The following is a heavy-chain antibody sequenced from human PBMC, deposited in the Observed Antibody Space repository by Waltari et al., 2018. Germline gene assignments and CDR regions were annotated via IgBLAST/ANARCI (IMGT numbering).Heavy chain of an antibody. D-gene: IGHD5-12*01. J-gene: IGHJ2*01. CDR3: ARGKREMATSPPYWYFDL. CDR1: GGTFSSYA. V-gene: IGHV1-69*13. Sequence: QVQLVQSGAEVKKPGSSVTVSCKPSGGTFSSYALSRVRQPPGQRLEWMGGIIPILGTANYAQKFQGRVTITADEATSTAYMELSSLRSEDTAVYYCARGKREMATSPPYWYFDLWGRGTLVTVSS. CDR2: IIPILGTA.